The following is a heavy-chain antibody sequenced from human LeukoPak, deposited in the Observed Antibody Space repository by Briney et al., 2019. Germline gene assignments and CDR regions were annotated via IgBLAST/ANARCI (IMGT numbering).Heavy chain of an antibody. CDR1: GFTFSSYA. CDR2: ISASGGGT. D-gene: IGHD3-3*01. J-gene: IGHJ4*02. Sequence: GGSLRLSCAASGFTFSSYAMSWVRQAPGKGLEWVSAISASGGGTNYADSVKGRFTISRDNSKNTLYLQMNSLRAEDTAVYYCAKDKRFLEWLPRSGFDHWGQGTLVTVSS. CDR3: AKDKRFLEWLPRSGFDH. V-gene: IGHV3-23*01.